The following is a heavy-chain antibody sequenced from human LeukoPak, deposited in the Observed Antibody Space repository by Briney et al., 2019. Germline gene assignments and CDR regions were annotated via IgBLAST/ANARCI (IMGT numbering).Heavy chain of an antibody. CDR3: ARGRWIAVAGTLDY. V-gene: IGHV4-34*01. CDR2: INHSGST. Sequence: SETLSLTCAVYGGSFSGYYWSWIRQPPGKGLEWIGEINHSGSTNYNPSLKSRVTISVDTSKNQFSLKLSSVTAADTAVYYCARGRWIAVAGTLDYWGQGTLVTVSS. J-gene: IGHJ4*02. D-gene: IGHD6-19*01. CDR1: GGSFSGYY.